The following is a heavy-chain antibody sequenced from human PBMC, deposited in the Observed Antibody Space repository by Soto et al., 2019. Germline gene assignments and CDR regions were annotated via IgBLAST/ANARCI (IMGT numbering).Heavy chain of an antibody. CDR1: GGSISSGGYY. CDR2: IYYSGST. CDR3: ARDTSYGSGSYSDY. Sequence: SETLSLTCTVSGGSISSGGYYWSWIRQHPGKGLEWIGYIYYSGSTYYNPSLKSRVTISVDTSKNQFSLKLSSVTAADTAVYYCARDTSYGSGSYSDYWGQGTLVTVSS. D-gene: IGHD3-10*01. J-gene: IGHJ4*02. V-gene: IGHV4-31*03.